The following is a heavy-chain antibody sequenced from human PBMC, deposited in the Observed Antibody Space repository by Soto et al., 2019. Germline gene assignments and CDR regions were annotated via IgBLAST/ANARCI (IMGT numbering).Heavy chain of an antibody. Sequence: SETLSLTCDVSGDFLTTYYWNWIRQSPGRGLEWIGYIFYGGHTNYNPSLRGRATISVDTSKNQFSLKLSSVTAADTAVYYCARSPQYSSGWNGGFDYWGQGTLVTVSS. CDR3: ARSPQYSSGWNGGFDY. V-gene: IGHV4-59*01. CDR2: IFYGGHT. D-gene: IGHD6-19*01. J-gene: IGHJ4*02. CDR1: GDFLTTYY.